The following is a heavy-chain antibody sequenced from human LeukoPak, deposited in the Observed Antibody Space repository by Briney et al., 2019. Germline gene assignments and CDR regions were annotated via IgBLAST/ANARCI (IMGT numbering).Heavy chain of an antibody. CDR3: ATRYYYGSGSYYMVDY. CDR1: GFTVSSNY. D-gene: IGHD3-10*01. Sequence: GGSLRLSCAASGFTVSSNYMSWVRQAPGKGLEWVSVIYSGGSTYYADSVKGRLTISRHNSKNTLYLQMNSLRAEDTAVYYCATRYYYGSGSYYMVDYWGQGTLVTVSS. CDR2: IYSGGST. V-gene: IGHV3-53*04. J-gene: IGHJ4*02.